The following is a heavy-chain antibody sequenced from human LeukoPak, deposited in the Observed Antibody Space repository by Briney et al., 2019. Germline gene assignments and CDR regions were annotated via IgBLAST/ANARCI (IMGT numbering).Heavy chain of an antibody. CDR3: ARAGSHWHYVY. V-gene: IGHV3-7*01. CDR1: GFTFSGFS. Sequence: GGSLRLSCAAFGFTFSGFSMSWVRQSPTKGLEWVANIKQDGSERYYVDSVKGRFTISRDNAKNSLSLQMNNLRVEDTAVYYCARAGSHWHYVYWGQGTVVAVSS. J-gene: IGHJ4*02. CDR2: IKQDGSER. D-gene: IGHD3-10*01.